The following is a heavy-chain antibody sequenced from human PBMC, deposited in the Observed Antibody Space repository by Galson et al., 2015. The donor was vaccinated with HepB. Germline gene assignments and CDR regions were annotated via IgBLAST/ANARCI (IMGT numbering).Heavy chain of an antibody. CDR2: TYYRSKWYN. Sequence: CAISGDSVSSNSAAWNWIRQSPSRGLEWLGRTYYRSKWYNDYAVSVKSRITINPDTSKNQFSLQLNSVTPEDTAVYYCARGKGYSSSWPIGDWFDPWGQGSLVAVSS. V-gene: IGHV6-1*01. CDR3: ARGKGYSSSWPIGDWFDP. CDR1: GDSVSSNSAA. J-gene: IGHJ5*02. D-gene: IGHD6-13*01.